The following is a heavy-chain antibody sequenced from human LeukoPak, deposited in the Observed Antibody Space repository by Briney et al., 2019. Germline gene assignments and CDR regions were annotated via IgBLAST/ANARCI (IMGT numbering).Heavy chain of an antibody. V-gene: IGHV1-18*01. CDR1: GYTFTNYG. J-gene: IGHJ3*02. CDR2: ISGYNGNT. CDR3: AATSRRAFDI. Sequence: GASVKVSCKASGYTFTNYGISWVRQAPGQGLEWMGWISGYNGNTKYAQKFQGRVTMTTDTSTSTAYMELSSLRSDDTAVYYCAATSRRAFDIWGQGTMVTVSS.